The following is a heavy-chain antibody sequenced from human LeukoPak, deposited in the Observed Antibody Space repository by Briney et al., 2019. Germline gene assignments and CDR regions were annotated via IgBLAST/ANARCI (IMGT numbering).Heavy chain of an antibody. CDR1: GGSISSGSYY. Sequence: SETLSLTCTVSGGSISSGSYYWSWIRQPAGKGLEWIGRIYTSGSTNYTPSLKRRVTISVDTSKNQFSLKLSSVTAADTAVYYCARVVEDYDFWSGYNYYYYYMDVWGKGTTVTVSS. J-gene: IGHJ6*03. CDR2: IYTSGST. CDR3: ARVVEDYDFWSGYNYYYYYMDV. D-gene: IGHD3-3*01. V-gene: IGHV4-61*02.